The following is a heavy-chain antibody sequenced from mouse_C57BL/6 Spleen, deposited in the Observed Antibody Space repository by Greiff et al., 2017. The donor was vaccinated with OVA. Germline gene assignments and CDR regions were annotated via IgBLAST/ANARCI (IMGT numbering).Heavy chain of an antibody. V-gene: IGHV1-76*01. CDR3: AREGLGEGFAY. J-gene: IGHJ3*01. Sequence: VQLQQSGAELVRPGASVKLSCKASGYTFTDYYINWVKQRPGQGLEWIARIYPGSGNTYYNEKFKGKATLTAEKSSSTAYMQLSSLTSEDSAVYFCAREGLGEGFAYWGQGTLVTVSA. CDR2: IYPGSGNT. CDR1: GYTFTDYY. D-gene: IGHD4-1*01.